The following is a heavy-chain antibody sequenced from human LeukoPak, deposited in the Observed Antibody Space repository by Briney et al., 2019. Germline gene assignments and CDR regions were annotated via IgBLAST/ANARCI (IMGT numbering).Heavy chain of an antibody. Sequence: PSETLSLTCTVSGGSIFSYYWNWIRQSPGKGLEWLGYTYSNGITNYSPSLRSRGTISIATSKNQFSLRLASVTAADTAIYYCARRAYFDSSGYSPTSGYFDLWGRGTLVTVSS. D-gene: IGHD3-22*01. CDR3: ARRAYFDSSGYSPTSGYFDL. CDR2: TYSNGIT. J-gene: IGHJ2*01. V-gene: IGHV4-4*08. CDR1: GGSIFSYY.